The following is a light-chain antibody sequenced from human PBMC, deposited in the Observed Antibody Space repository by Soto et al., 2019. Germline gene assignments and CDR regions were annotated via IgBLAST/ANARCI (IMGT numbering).Light chain of an antibody. Sequence: DIQMTQSPSSLSASVGDRVTITCRASQSISSYLNWYNQKPGKAPKLMIYAASSLQSGTPSRFSGSGSGTDFTLTISSLQPEDFATYYCQQSYSTPRFTFGPGTKVDIK. J-gene: IGKJ3*01. CDR3: QQSYSTPRFT. V-gene: IGKV1-39*01. CDR2: AAS. CDR1: QSISSY.